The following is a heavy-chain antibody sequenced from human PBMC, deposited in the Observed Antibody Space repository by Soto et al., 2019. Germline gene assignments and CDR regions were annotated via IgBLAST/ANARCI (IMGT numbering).Heavy chain of an antibody. V-gene: IGHV4-39*07. D-gene: IGHD2-2*01. CDR1: GGSISNPIYY. J-gene: IGHJ4*02. CDR3: VRYCSTTKCPFDY. CDR2: IFYSGNT. Sequence: SETLSLTCTVSGGSISNPIYYWAWIRQPPGKGLEWIGSIFYSGNTYYNPSLNSRAIISVDTSKNQFSLNLSPVTAADTAVYYCVRYCSTTKCPFDYWGQGTLVTVSS.